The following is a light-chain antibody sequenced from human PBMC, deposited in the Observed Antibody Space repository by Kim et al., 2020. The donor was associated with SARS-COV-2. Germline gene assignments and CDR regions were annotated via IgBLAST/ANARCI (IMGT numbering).Light chain of an antibody. CDR1: SSNIESNY. V-gene: IGLV1-47*01. CDR2: RNN. J-gene: IGLJ1*01. CDR3: AAWDDSLSGSYV. Sequence: QRVTISCSGSSSNIESNYVYWYQQLPGTAPKLLIYRNNQRPSGVPDRFSGSKSGTSASLAISGLRSEDEADYYCAAWDDSLSGSYVFGTGTKVTVL.